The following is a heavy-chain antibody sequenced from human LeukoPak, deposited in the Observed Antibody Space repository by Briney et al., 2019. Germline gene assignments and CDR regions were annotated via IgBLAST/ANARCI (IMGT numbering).Heavy chain of an antibody. Sequence: SETLSLTCTVSGGSISGYYWSWIRQPAGKGLEWIGRIYTSGSTNYNPSLKSRATMSVDTSKNQSSLKLSSVTAADTAVYYCARASPTTNKGAYGWFDPWGQGTLVTVSS. D-gene: IGHD1-14*01. J-gene: IGHJ5*02. CDR1: GGSISGYY. V-gene: IGHV4-4*07. CDR2: IYTSGST. CDR3: ARASPTTNKGAYGWFDP.